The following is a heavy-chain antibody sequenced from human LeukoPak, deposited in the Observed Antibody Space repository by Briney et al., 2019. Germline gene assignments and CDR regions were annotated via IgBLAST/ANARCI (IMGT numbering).Heavy chain of an antibody. J-gene: IGHJ3*02. D-gene: IGHD3-10*01. CDR1: GFTFSNAW. Sequence: GGSLRLSCAASGFTFSNAWMSWVRQAPGKGLEWVGRIKNKTDGGTTDYAAPVKGRFTISRDDSKNTLYLQMNSLKTEDTAVYYCTTHYGSGSVDAFDIWDQGTMVTVSS. CDR3: TTHYGSGSVDAFDI. CDR2: IKNKTDGGTT. V-gene: IGHV3-15*01.